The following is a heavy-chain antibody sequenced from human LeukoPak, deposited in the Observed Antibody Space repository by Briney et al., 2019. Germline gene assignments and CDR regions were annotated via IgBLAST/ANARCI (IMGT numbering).Heavy chain of an antibody. CDR3: ARRDGIYCSVGSCYSRPNNWFDP. J-gene: IGHJ5*02. V-gene: IGHV4-59*01. D-gene: IGHD2-15*01. Sequence: SETLSLTCTVSGGSISSYYCSWIRQPPRKGLEWIGYIYYSGSTNYNPSLKSRVTISVDTSKNQFSLKLSSVTAADTAVYYCARRDGIYCSVGSCYSRPNNWFDPWGQETLVTVSS. CDR1: GGSISSYY. CDR2: IYYSGST.